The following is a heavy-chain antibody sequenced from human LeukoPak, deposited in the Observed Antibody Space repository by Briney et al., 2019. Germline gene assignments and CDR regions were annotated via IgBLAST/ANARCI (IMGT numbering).Heavy chain of an antibody. D-gene: IGHD6-19*01. J-gene: IGHJ4*02. CDR3: AKDRNNSGWFFPPD. Sequence: GGSLRLSCAASGFSFNNYALNWVRQAPGKGLEWDSSIIGSGDSTYYADSVKGRFAISRDNSKNTLYLQMNSLRAEDTAIYYCAKDRNNSGWFFPPDWGQGTLVTVPS. V-gene: IGHV3-23*01. CDR2: IIGSGDST. CDR1: GFSFNNYA.